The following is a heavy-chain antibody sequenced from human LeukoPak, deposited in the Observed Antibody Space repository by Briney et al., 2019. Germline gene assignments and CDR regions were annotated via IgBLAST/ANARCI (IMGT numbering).Heavy chain of an antibody. V-gene: IGHV4-59*01. CDR1: GGSISSYY. Sequence: PSETLSLTCTVSGGSISSYYWSWIRQPPGKGLEWIGYIYYSGSTNYNPSLKSRVPISVDTSKNQFPLKLSSVTAADTAVYYCARDQLGNLDYWGQGTLVTVSS. CDR2: IYYSGST. D-gene: IGHD1-14*01. J-gene: IGHJ4*02. CDR3: ARDQLGNLDY.